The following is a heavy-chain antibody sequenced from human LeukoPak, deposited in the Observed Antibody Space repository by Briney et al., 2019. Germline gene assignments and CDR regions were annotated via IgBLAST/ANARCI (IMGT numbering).Heavy chain of an antibody. D-gene: IGHD2-2*01. V-gene: IGHV3-7*01. Sequence: GGSLRLPCAASGFTFSSYWMTWVRQAPGKGLEWVGNLKEDGSQKYYVDSVKGRFTISRDNAKNSLYLQMNSLRVEDTAVYYCASYCSSTSCYSFDYWGQGTLVTVSS. CDR3: ASYCSSTSCYSFDY. J-gene: IGHJ4*02. CDR2: LKEDGSQK. CDR1: GFTFSSYW.